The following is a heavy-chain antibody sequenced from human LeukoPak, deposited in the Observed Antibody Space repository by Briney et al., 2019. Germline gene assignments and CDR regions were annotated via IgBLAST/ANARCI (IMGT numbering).Heavy chain of an antibody. CDR2: ISWNSGTI. CDR1: GFTFDDYA. J-gene: IGHJ4*02. D-gene: IGHD3-22*01. Sequence: GGSLRLSCAASGFTFDDYAMQWVRQAPGKDLEWASGISWNSGTIGYADSVKGRFTISRDNAKNSLYLQLNSLRAEDTALYYCAKGSGSYAPIDNWGQGTLVTVSS. V-gene: IGHV3-9*01. CDR3: AKGSGSYAPIDN.